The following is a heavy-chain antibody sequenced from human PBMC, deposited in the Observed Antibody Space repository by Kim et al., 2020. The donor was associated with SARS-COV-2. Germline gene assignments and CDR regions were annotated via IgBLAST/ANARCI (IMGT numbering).Heavy chain of an antibody. D-gene: IGHD4-17*01. CDR3: ARGPYGGNSD. V-gene: IGHV4-34*01. CDR2: INHSGST. J-gene: IGHJ4*02. CDR1: GGSFSGYY. Sequence: SETLSLTCAVYGGSFSGYYWSWIRQPPGKGLEWIGEINHSGSTNYNPSLKSRVTISVDTSKNQFSLKLSSVTAADTAVYYCARGPYGGNSDWGQGTLVTVSS.